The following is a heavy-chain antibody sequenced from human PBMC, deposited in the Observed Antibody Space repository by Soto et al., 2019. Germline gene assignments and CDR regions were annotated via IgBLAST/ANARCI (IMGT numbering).Heavy chain of an antibody. V-gene: IGHV3-74*01. CDR1: GFTFGNYW. J-gene: IGHJ3*02. Sequence: PGGSLRLSCAASGFTFGNYWMHWVRQAPGKGLEWVSRMNSDGSTTNYADSVKGRFTISRDNSKNTLYLQMNSLRAEDTAVYYCARVTYYYDSSGTREAFDIWGQGTMVTVSS. D-gene: IGHD3-22*01. CDR3: ARVTYYYDSSGTREAFDI. CDR2: MNSDGSTT.